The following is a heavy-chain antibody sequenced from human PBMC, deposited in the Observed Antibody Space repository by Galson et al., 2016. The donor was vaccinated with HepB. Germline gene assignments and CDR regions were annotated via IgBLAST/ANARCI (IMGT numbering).Heavy chain of an antibody. J-gene: IGHJ3*01. CDR1: GFRLNDYS. V-gene: IGHV3-48*03. D-gene: IGHD1-26*01. CDR3: ARSVAKWEPLEY. Sequence: SLRLSCAASGFRLNDYSVNWVRQAPGKGLEWLSYISSRGTAIYYVESAMGRFTLSRDKAKNSVYLQMNSLRGDDTAVYYCARSVAKWEPLEYWGHGTMVTVSA. CDR2: ISSRGTAI.